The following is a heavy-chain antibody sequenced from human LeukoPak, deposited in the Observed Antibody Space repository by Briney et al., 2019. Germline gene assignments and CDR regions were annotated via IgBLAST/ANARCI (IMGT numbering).Heavy chain of an antibody. Sequence: GESLKISCAASGFTFRSYSMNWVRQAPGKGLEWVSSISTSSSYIYYADSVKGRFTISRDNAKNLLYLQMNSLRAEDTAVYHCARDRSTNSYAEYFFDYWGQGNLVTVSS. V-gene: IGHV3-21*01. CDR3: ARDRSTNSYAEYFFDY. CDR2: ISTSSSYI. CDR1: GFTFRSYS. J-gene: IGHJ4*02. D-gene: IGHD3-16*01.